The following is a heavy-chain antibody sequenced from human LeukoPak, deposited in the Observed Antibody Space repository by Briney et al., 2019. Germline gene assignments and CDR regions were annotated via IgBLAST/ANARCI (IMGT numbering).Heavy chain of an antibody. V-gene: IGHV4-4*07. CDR3: AREPSGASFDI. Sequence: SETLSLTCTVSGGSINSYYWSWIRQPAGKGLEWIGRIYTSGRTDYNPSLKSRVTMSVDTSQNQFSLKLSSVTAADTAVYYCAREPSGASFDIWGQGTMVTVSS. J-gene: IGHJ3*02. CDR2: IYTSGRT. CDR1: GGSINSYY. D-gene: IGHD1-26*01.